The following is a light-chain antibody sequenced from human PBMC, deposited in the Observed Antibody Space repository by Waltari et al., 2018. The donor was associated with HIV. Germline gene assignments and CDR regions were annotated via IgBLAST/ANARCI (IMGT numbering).Light chain of an antibody. J-gene: IGLJ1*01. V-gene: IGLV1-47*01. Sequence: QSVLTQPPSASGTPGQRVTISSSGSSSNTGSNYVNWYQQPPGPAPKLLIYRNNQRPSGVPDRFSGSKSGTSASLAISGLRSEDEADYYCAAWDDSLSVVYVFGTGTKVTVL. CDR2: RNN. CDR1: SSNTGSNY. CDR3: AAWDDSLSVVYV.